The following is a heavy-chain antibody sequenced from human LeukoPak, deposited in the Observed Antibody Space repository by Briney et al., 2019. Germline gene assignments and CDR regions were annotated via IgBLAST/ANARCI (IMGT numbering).Heavy chain of an antibody. CDR1: GGSISSSSYY. CDR2: IYYSGST. Sequence: SETLSLTCTVSGGSISSSSYYWGWIRQPPGKGLEWIGSIYYSGSTYYNPSLKSRVTISVDTSKNQFSLKLSSVTVADTAVYYCARSKGLNYDSSGYFDYWGQETLVTVSS. V-gene: IGHV4-39*01. CDR3: ARSKGLNYDSSGYFDY. D-gene: IGHD3-22*01. J-gene: IGHJ4*02.